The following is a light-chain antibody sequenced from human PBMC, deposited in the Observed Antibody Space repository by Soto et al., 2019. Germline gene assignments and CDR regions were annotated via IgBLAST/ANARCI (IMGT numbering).Light chain of an antibody. Sequence: IQMTQSPSSLSASVGDIVTITCQATQDIRKYLNWYQQKPGKAPKLLIYDASSSETGVPSRFSGSGSGTDFTLTISSLQPEDFATYYCQQYDNLPLIFGQGTRLEI. CDR1: QDIRKY. CDR3: QQYDNLPLI. CDR2: DAS. V-gene: IGKV1-33*01. J-gene: IGKJ5*01.